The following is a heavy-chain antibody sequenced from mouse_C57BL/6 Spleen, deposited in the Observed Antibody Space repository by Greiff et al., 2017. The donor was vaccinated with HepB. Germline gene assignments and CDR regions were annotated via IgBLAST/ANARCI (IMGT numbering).Heavy chain of an antibody. J-gene: IGHJ2*01. V-gene: IGHV1-64*01. Sequence: VQLQQPGAELVKPGASVKLSCKASGYTFTSYWMHWVKQRPGQGLEWIGMIHPNSGSTNYNEKFKSKATLTVDKSSSTTYMQLSSLTSEDSAVYYCSRLGYDYDDYWGQGTTLTVSS. CDR1: GYTFTSYW. D-gene: IGHD2-4*01. CDR2: IHPNSGST. CDR3: SRLGYDYDDY.